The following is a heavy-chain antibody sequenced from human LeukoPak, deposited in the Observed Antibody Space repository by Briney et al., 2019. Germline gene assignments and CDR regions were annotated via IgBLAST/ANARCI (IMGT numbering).Heavy chain of an antibody. J-gene: IGHJ4*02. CDR3: AKDPDCTSGVCYTFFDY. V-gene: IGHV3-20*04. CDR1: GFTFDDYG. CDR2: INWNGGST. Sequence: GGSLRLACAASGFTFDDYGMSWVRQAPGKGLEWVSGINWNGGSTGYADSVKGRFTISRDNSNNTLYLQMNSLRAEDTAVYYCAKDPDCTSGVCYTFFDYWGQGTLVTVSS. D-gene: IGHD2-8*01.